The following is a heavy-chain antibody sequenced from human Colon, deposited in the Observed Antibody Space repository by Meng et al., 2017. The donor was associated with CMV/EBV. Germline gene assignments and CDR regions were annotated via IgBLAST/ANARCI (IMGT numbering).Heavy chain of an antibody. Sequence: QVQVVQSGAEMRKPGASVKASCKTSGYTFSDYYMHWVRQAPGQGLEWMGWIRSDGSATNYAQKFRGRVTMTRDASVSTAYMELSGLTSDDTAVYFCVRSSGWSLFDYWGPGALVTVPQ. V-gene: IGHV1-2*02. CDR1: GYTFSDYY. CDR3: VRSSGWSLFDY. J-gene: IGHJ4*02. CDR2: IRSDGSAT. D-gene: IGHD6-19*01.